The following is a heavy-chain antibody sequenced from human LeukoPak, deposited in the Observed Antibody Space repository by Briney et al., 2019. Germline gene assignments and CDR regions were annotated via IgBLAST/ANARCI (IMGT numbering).Heavy chain of an antibody. CDR2: INQDGSEK. D-gene: IGHD3-3*01. V-gene: IGHV3-7*01. J-gene: IGHJ4*02. CDR3: ARDRITDFRSGYYTNYFDY. Sequence: PGGSLRLSCAASGFTFTTNWMTWVRQAPGKGLEWVATINQDGSEKYYVDSVEGRFTISRDNAKNSLFLKMNSLRAEDTAVYYCARDRITDFRSGYYTNYFDYWGQGTLVTVSS. CDR1: GFTFTTNW.